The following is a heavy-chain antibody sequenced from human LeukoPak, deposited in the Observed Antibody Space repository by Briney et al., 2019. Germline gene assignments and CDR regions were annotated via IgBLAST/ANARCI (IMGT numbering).Heavy chain of an antibody. J-gene: IGHJ4*02. V-gene: IGHV3-33*01. CDR2: TWYDGSNK. CDR1: GFIFSTYG. Sequence: GVSLRLSCAASGFIFSTYGMHWVRQAPGKGLEWVAVTWYDGSNKYYGDSVKGRFTISRDNSKNTLYLQMNSLRAEDTAVYYCARDGSRTPFDYWGQGTLVTVSS. CDR3: ARDGSRTPFDY. D-gene: IGHD1-26*01.